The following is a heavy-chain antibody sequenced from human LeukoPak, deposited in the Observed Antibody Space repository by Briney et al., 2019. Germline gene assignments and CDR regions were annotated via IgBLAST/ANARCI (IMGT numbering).Heavy chain of an antibody. V-gene: IGHV4-59*01. CDR3: ARVPAAPRLYMDV. J-gene: IGHJ6*02. CDR2: IYYSGST. CDR1: DGSFNNYY. Sequence: PSETLSLTCTVSDGSFNNYYWSWIRQPPGKGLEWIGYIYYSGSTNYNPSLKSRVTISVDTSKNQFSLKLSSVTAADTAVYYCARVPAAPRLYMDVWGQGTTVIVSS. D-gene: IGHD2-2*01.